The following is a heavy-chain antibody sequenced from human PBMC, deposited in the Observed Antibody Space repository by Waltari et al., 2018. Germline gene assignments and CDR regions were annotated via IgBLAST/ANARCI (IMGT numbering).Heavy chain of an antibody. J-gene: IGHJ4*02. CDR3: ARGPGYYYDSSGYYL. CDR2: IYYSGST. D-gene: IGHD3-22*01. V-gene: IGHV4-59*01. Sequence: QVQLQESGPGLVKPSETLSLTCTVSGGSISSYYWSWIRPPPGKGLEWIGYIYYSGSTNYNPSLKSRVTISVDTSKNQFSLKLSSVTAADTAVYYCARGPGYYYDSSGYYLWGQGTLVTVSS. CDR1: GGSISSYY.